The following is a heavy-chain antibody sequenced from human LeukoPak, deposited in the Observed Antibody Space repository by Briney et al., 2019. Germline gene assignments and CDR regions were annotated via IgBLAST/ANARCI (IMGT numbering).Heavy chain of an antibody. Sequence: PGGSLRLSCAASGFSFRNSWMSWVRQAPGKGLEWVANIRQDGNEIYYMDSVKGRFTISRDNAKNSLYLQMNSLRAEDTAVYYCARDLHSYSGWTGYWGQGTLVTVSS. CDR3: ARDLHSYSGWTGY. J-gene: IGHJ4*02. CDR1: GFSFRNSW. V-gene: IGHV3-7*01. CDR2: IRQDGNEI. D-gene: IGHD6-19*01.